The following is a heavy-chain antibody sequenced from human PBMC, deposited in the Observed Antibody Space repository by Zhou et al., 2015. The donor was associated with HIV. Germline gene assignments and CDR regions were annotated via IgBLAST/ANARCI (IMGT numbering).Heavy chain of an antibody. Sequence: QVQLVQSGAEVKKPGSSVKVSCESSGGTFTNYAINWVRQAPGQGLEWMGGIIPLFPTPNYAQTFQGRLTITADKSTGTAYMELSSLTSEDTAIYFCARSSVNHDAAFDLWGQGTNVIVSS. CDR2: IIPLFPTP. J-gene: IGHJ3*01. CDR1: GGTFTNYA. V-gene: IGHV1-69*06. D-gene: IGHD1-14*01. CDR3: ARSSVNHDAAFDL.